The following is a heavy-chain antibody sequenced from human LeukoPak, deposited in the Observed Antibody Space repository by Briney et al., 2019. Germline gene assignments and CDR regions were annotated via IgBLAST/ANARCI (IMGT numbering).Heavy chain of an antibody. CDR3: ARDGEWELPSSNWFDP. CDR1: GFTFSSYW. D-gene: IGHD1-26*01. Sequence: ETGGSLRLSCAASGFTFSSYWMHWVRQAPGKGLVWVSRINTDGSSTSYADSVKGRFTISRDNAKNSLYLQMNSLRAEDTAVYYCARDGEWELPSSNWFDPWGQGTLVTVSS. CDR2: INTDGSST. V-gene: IGHV3-74*01. J-gene: IGHJ5*02.